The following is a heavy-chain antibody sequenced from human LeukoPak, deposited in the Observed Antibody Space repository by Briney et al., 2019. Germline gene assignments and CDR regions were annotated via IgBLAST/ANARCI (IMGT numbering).Heavy chain of an antibody. CDR1: GYTFTGYY. J-gene: IGHJ6*02. CDR3: ARERITMIVVVPNDYYYGMDV. CDR2: INPNSGGT. D-gene: IGHD3-22*01. Sequence: ASVKVSCKASGYTFTGYYMHWVRQAPGQGLEWMGWINPNSGGTNYAQKFQGRGTMTRDTSISTAYMELSRLRSDDTAVYYCARERITMIVVVPNDYYYGMDVWGQGTTVTVSS. V-gene: IGHV1-2*02.